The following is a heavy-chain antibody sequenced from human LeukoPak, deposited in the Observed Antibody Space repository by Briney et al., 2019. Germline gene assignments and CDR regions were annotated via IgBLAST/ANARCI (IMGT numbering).Heavy chain of an antibody. Sequence: GGSLRLSCAASGFTFNKYAMSWVRQAPGMGLEWLSYVSGSGGATYYADSVKGRFTIPRDNSKNTVYLQMGSLRAEDTAVYYCAKNRGGTYKYYMDVWGNGTTVTASS. V-gene: IGHV3-23*01. CDR2: VSGSGGAT. D-gene: IGHD1-1*01. CDR1: GFTFNKYA. CDR3: AKNRGGTYKYYMDV. J-gene: IGHJ6*03.